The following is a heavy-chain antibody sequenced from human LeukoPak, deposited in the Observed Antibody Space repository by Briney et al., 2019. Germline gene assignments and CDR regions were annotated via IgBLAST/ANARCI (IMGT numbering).Heavy chain of an antibody. D-gene: IGHD3-16*02. CDR1: GASISPSY. CDR3: ARGPPDRADI. V-gene: IGHV4-59*01. J-gene: IGHJ3*02. Sequence: SETLSLTCSVSGASISPSYWSWLRQPPGRGLEWIGYIYNSGTTNYNTPLASRVTISLDTSKNQFSLRLSSVSAVDTAVYYCARGPPDRADIWGQGTMVTVSS. CDR2: IYNSGTT.